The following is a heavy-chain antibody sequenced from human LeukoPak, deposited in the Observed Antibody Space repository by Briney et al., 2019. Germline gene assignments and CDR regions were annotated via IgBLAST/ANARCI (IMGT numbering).Heavy chain of an antibody. D-gene: IGHD3-22*01. CDR3: AAPPAHYNSGGYYWLDVFDI. V-gene: IGHV4-30-2*01. Sequence: SETLSLTCTVSGGSISSGGYYWSWIRQPPGKGLEWIGYIYHSGSTYYNPSLKSRVTISVDRSKNQFSLKLSSVTAADTAVYYCAAPPAHYNSGGYYWLDVFDIWGQGKMVTVSS. J-gene: IGHJ3*02. CDR1: GGSISSGGYY. CDR2: IYHSGST.